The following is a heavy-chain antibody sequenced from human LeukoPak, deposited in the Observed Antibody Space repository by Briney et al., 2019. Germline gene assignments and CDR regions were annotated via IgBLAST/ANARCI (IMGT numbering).Heavy chain of an antibody. Sequence: ASVKVSCKASGYTFTGYYIHWVRQAPGQGLEWMGWIYPYSGDTNYAQNFHGRVTMTRDTSISTAYMELSSLKSDDTAVYYCARDRNSGSSLDIWGQGTMLTVSS. D-gene: IGHD6-6*01. CDR1: GYTFTGYY. CDR2: IYPYSGDT. V-gene: IGHV1-2*02. CDR3: ARDRNSGSSLDI. J-gene: IGHJ3*02.